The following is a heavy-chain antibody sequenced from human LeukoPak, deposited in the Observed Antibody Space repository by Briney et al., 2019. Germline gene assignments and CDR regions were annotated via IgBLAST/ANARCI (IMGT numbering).Heavy chain of an antibody. J-gene: IGHJ1*01. D-gene: IGHD2-8*01. Sequence: SQTLSLTCTVSGGSISSGGYYWSWIRQHPGKGLEWIGYIYYSGSTYYNPSLKSRVTRSVDTSKNQFSLKLSSVTAADTAVYFCAKSPSSVLRVYAIIHFQHWGRGPLVGVSS. CDR1: GGSISSGGYY. V-gene: IGHV4-31*03. CDR3: AKSPSSVLRVYAIIHFQH. CDR2: IYYSGST.